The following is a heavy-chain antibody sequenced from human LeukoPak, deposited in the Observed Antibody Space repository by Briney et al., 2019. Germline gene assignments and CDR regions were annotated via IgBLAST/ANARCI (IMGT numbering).Heavy chain of an antibody. V-gene: IGHV6-1*01. CDR2: TYYRSKWYN. CDR1: GDSVSSNSAA. J-gene: IGHJ6*03. CDR3: ARGSGSSGWRSYYYYCYYMDV. D-gene: IGHD6-19*01. Sequence: SQTLSLTCAISGDSVSSNSAAWNWIRLSPSRGLEWLGRTYYRSKWYNDYAVSVKSRITINPDTSKNQFSLQLNSVTPEDTAVYYCARGSGSSGWRSYYYYCYYMDVWGKGTTVTVSS.